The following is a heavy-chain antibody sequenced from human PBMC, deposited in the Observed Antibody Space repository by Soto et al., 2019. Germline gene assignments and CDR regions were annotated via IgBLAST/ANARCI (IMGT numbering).Heavy chain of an antibody. D-gene: IGHD3-10*01. V-gene: IGHV3-64D*06. CDR2: ISSNGGST. CDR1: GFTFSSYA. Sequence: PGGSLRLSCSASGFTFSSYAMHWVRQAPGKGLEYVSAISSNGGSTYYADSVKGRFTISRDNSKNTLYLQMSSLRAEDTAVYYCVKDSVSDERYFDYWGQGTLVTVSS. J-gene: IGHJ4*02. CDR3: VKDSVSDERYFDY.